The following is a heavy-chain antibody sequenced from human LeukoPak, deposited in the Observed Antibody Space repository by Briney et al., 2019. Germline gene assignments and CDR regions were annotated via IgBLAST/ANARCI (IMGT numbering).Heavy chain of an antibody. Sequence: GGSLRLSCTVSGFTVSSNSMSWVRQAPGKGLEWVSFIYSDNTHYADSVKGRFTISRDNSKNTLYLQMNSLRAADTAVYYCARDKGTSYLSSFDYWGQGTLVTVSS. CDR2: IYSDNT. V-gene: IGHV3-66*03. J-gene: IGHJ4*02. CDR3: ARDKGTSYLSSFDY. CDR1: GFTVSSNS. D-gene: IGHD6-6*01.